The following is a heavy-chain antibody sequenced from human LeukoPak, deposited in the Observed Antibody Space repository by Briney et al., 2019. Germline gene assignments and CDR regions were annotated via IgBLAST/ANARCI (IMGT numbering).Heavy chain of an antibody. CDR3: AKETLRFGELVQDFA. CDR2: IYSGGST. Sequence: HPGGSLRLSCAASDFTGSSNYMSWVRRAPGKGLEWVSVIYSGGSTYYADSVKGRFTVSRDDSENTLYLQMNSLRAEDTAVYYCAKETLRFGELVQDFAWGQGTLVTVSS. J-gene: IGHJ5*02. CDR1: DFTGSSNY. V-gene: IGHV3-53*01. D-gene: IGHD3-10*01.